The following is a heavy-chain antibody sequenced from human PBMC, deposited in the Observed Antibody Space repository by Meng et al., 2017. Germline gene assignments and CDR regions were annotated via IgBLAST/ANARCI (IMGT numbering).Heavy chain of an antibody. CDR1: GYTSAAYR. CDR2: IDPKSDNT. Sequence: VKAGREVKKPGASVKVSCKASGYTSAAYRIQWVRQAPGQGLEWMGRIDPKSDNTHYAQKFQGRVTMTRDTSISTAYMELSGLRSDDTAVYYCARDEDISAAGYLLGDFWGQGTLVTVSS. D-gene: IGHD6-13*01. V-gene: IGHV1-2*06. CDR3: ARDEDISAAGYLLGDF. J-gene: IGHJ4*02.